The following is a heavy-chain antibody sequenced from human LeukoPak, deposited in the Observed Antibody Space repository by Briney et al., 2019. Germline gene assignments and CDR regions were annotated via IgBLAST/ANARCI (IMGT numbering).Heavy chain of an antibody. CDR2: IYDTGNT. J-gene: IGHJ2*01. D-gene: IGHD3-22*01. CDR3: ARARVRSYSYDSDGSYTSDWIFDL. Sequence: PSETLSLTCIVSGGSITSYYWSWIRQPPGKGLEWIGYIYDTGNTNYNPSFRSQVTISIGTSKDQFSLRLSSVTAADTAVYYCARARVRSYSYDSDGSYTSDWIFDLWGRGTLVSVSS. V-gene: IGHV4-59*01. CDR1: GGSITSYY.